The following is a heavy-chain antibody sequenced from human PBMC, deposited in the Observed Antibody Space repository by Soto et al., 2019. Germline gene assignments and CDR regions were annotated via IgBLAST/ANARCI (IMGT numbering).Heavy chain of an antibody. D-gene: IGHD4-17*01. CDR1: GGTFSSYT. CDR2: IIPILGMA. V-gene: IGHV1-69*02. CDR3: ARTTYGDYGPANDY. J-gene: IGHJ4*02. Sequence: QVQLVQSGAEVKKPGSSVKVSCKASGGTFSSYTISWVRQAPGQGLEWMGRIIPILGMANYAQKFQGRVTITADKSTSTAYMELSSLRSEDTAVYYCARTTYGDYGPANDYWGQGTLVTVSS.